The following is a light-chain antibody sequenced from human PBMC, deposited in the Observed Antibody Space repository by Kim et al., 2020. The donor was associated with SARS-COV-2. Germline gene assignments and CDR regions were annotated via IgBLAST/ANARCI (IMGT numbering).Light chain of an antibody. CDR1: QTVSSNY. CDR2: GAS. Sequence: EIVLTQSPGTLSLSPGERASLSCRASQTVSSNYLAWYQQEPGQAPRLLIYGASSRATGTPDRFSGSGSGTDFTLTISRLEPEDFAVYYCQQFSRSPSFGGGTKLEI. CDR3: QQFSRSPS. V-gene: IGKV3-20*01. J-gene: IGKJ4*01.